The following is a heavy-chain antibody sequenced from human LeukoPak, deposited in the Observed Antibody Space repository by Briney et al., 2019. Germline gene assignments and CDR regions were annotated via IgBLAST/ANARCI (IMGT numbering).Heavy chain of an antibody. V-gene: IGHV3-23*01. CDR1: GFTFSSYV. CDR2: VIGSYT. CDR3: AKGSSSSRPYYFDS. J-gene: IGHJ4*02. Sequence: GGSLRLSCAASGFTFSSYVMSWVRQAPGGGLEWVSAVIGSYTYYADSVKGRFTISRHNSKNTLFLEMNSLRAGETAVYYCAKGSSSSRPYYFDSWGLGTLVIVSS. D-gene: IGHD6-13*01.